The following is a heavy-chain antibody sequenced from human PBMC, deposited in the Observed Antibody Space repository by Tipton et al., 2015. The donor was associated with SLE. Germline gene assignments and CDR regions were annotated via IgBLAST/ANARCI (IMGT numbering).Heavy chain of an antibody. Sequence: SLRLSCAASGFTFSSYGMHWVRQAPGKGLEWVAVVWYDGSDQSYADSVKGRFTISRDNSKNTLSLQMNSLRPEDTAVYYCAKGPFSASGGDWFDPWGQGALVTVSS. D-gene: IGHD3-10*01. CDR2: VWYDGSDQ. CDR3: AKGPFSASGGDWFDP. V-gene: IGHV3-33*03. J-gene: IGHJ5*02. CDR1: GFTFSSYG.